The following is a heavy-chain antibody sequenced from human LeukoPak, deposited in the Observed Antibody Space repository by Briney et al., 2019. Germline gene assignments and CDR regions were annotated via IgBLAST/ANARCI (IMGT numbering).Heavy chain of an antibody. CDR2: ISGSGGST. CDR1: GFTFSSYA. J-gene: IGHJ4*02. Sequence: GGSLRLSCAASGFTFSSYAMSWVRQAPGKGLEWVSAISGSGGSTYYADSVKGRFTISRDNSKNTLYLQLNSLRAEDTAVYYCAKESSGWPQGGYFDYWGQGTLVTVSS. D-gene: IGHD6-19*01. V-gene: IGHV3-23*01. CDR3: AKESSGWPQGGYFDY.